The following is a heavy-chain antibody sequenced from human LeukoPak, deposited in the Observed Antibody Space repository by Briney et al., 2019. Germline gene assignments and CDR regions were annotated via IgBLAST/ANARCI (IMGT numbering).Heavy chain of an antibody. V-gene: IGHV1-69*05. CDR3: ARDVPAATFDNWFDP. Sequence: SVKVSCKASGGTFSSYAISWVRQAPGQGLEWMGGIIPIFGTANYAQKFQGRVTMTTDTSTSTAYMELRSLRSDDTAVYYCARDVPAATFDNWFDPWGQGTLVTVSS. J-gene: IGHJ5*02. D-gene: IGHD2-2*01. CDR2: IIPIFGTA. CDR1: GGTFSSYA.